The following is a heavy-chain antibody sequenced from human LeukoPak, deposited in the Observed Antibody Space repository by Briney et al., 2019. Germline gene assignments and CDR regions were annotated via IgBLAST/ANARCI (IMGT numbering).Heavy chain of an antibody. CDR1: GGTFSSYA. CDR2: IIPIFGTA. CDR3: ATPRNVEYSGATPFDY. J-gene: IGHJ4*02. V-gene: IGHV1-69*01. Sequence: SVKVSCKASGGTFSSYAISWVRQAPGQGLEWMGGIIPIFGTANYAQKFQGRVTITADESTSTAYMELSSLRSEDTAVYYCATPRNVEYSGATPFDYWGQGTLVTVSS. D-gene: IGHD6-6*01.